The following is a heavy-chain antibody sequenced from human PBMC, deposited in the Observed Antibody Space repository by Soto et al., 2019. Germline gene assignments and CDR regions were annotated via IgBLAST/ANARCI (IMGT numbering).Heavy chain of an antibody. CDR3: AKYGKVTVTDRNHFDY. Sequence: GGSLRLSCAASGFTFSSYAMSWVRQAPGKGLEWVSVISGSGGSTYYADSVKGRFTISRDNSKNTLYLQMNSLRAEDTAVYYCAKYGKVTVTDRNHFDYWGHGTLVTVSS. CDR1: GFTFSSYA. V-gene: IGHV3-23*01. CDR2: ISGSGGST. J-gene: IGHJ4*01. D-gene: IGHD4-17*01.